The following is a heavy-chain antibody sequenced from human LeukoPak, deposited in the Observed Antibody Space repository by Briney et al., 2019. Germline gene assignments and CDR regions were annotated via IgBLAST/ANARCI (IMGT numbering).Heavy chain of an antibody. CDR3: AKDRRYGFWSGYFDY. CDR1: GFTFSSYA. CDR2: ISGSGGST. Sequence: GGSLRLSCAASGFTFSSYAMSWVRQAPGKGLEWVSAISGSGGSTYYADSVKGRFTISRDNSKNTLYLQMNSLRAEDTAVYYCAKDRRYGFWSGYFDYWGQGTLVTVSS. V-gene: IGHV3-23*01. J-gene: IGHJ4*02. D-gene: IGHD3-3*01.